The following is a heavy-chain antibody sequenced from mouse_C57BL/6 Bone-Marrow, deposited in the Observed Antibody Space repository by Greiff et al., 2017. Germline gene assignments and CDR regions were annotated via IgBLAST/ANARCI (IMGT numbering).Heavy chain of an antibody. CDR1: GFTFSSYA. CDR2: ISDGGSYT. J-gene: IGHJ1*03. Sequence: EVKLVESGGGLVKPGGSLKLSCAASGFTFSSYAMSWVRQTPEKRLEWVATISDGGSYTYYPDNVKGRFTISRDNAKNNLYLQMSHLKSEDTAMYYCARDGNYGYCDVWGTGTTVTVSS. D-gene: IGHD2-1*01. V-gene: IGHV5-4*01. CDR3: ARDGNYGYCDV.